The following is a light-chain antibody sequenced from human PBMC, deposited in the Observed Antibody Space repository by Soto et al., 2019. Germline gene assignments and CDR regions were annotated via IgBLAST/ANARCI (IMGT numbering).Light chain of an antibody. V-gene: IGKV1-39*01. CDR3: QQSYRSPYT. CDR2: AAS. CDR1: QSINIY. Sequence: IQLTQSPSSLSASVGDRVTVTCRASQSINIYLNWYQQKPGKAPTLLIYAASSLQSGVPSRCSGGGSRTDFTLTISSLQTEDFATYYCQQSYRSPYTFGQGTKLEI. J-gene: IGKJ2*01.